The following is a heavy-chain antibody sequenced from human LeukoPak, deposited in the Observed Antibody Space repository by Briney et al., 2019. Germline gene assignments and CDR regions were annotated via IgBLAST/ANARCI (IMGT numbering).Heavy chain of an antibody. Sequence: ASVKVSCKASGYTFTSYGISWVRQAPGQRVEWMGWISAYNGNTNYAQKLQGRVTMTTDTSTSTAYVELRSLRSDDTAVYYGAVTTGRYGDYLHMNYWGQGTLVTVSS. CDR3: AVTTGRYGDYLHMNY. CDR1: GYTFTSYG. CDR2: ISAYNGNT. J-gene: IGHJ4*02. V-gene: IGHV1-18*01. D-gene: IGHD4-17*01.